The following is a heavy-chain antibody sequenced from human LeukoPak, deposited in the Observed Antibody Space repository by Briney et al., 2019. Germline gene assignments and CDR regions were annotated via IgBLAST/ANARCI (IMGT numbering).Heavy chain of an antibody. Sequence: GGTLRLSCAASGFPFSSYGMSWVRQAPGKGLDWVSGISGSGGGTHYADSVKGRFTISRDDSKNTAYLQMNSLKTEDTAIYFCTRLRSISGYSPWGQGTLVTVSS. J-gene: IGHJ5*02. CDR2: ISGSGGGT. CDR3: TRLRSISGYSP. CDR1: GFPFSSYG. V-gene: IGHV3-23*01. D-gene: IGHD3-22*01.